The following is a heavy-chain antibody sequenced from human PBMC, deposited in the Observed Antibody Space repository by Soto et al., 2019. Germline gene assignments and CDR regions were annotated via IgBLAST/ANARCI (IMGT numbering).Heavy chain of an antibody. Sequence: ASVKVSCKASGYTFTGYGIGWVRQAPGQGLEWMGWISAYNGNTNYAQKLQGRVTMTTDTSTSTAYMELRSLRSDDTAVYYCARWELELGWFDPWGQGTLVTVSS. J-gene: IGHJ5*02. CDR2: ISAYNGNT. D-gene: IGHD1-7*01. CDR3: ARWELELGWFDP. V-gene: IGHV1-18*01. CDR1: GYTFTGYG.